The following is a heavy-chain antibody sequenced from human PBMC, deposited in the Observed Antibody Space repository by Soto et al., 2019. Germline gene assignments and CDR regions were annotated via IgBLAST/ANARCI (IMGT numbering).Heavy chain of an antibody. Sequence: QLQLQESGPGLVKPSETLSLTCTVSGGSVSSSSYYWGWVRQPPGKGLEWIGSVYYSGSTYYNPSLESRVTISVDKSKNQFSLKLMSLSAADTAVYYCGRLAGLATSPYYFDYWGQGALVTVSS. CDR1: GGSVSSSSYY. D-gene: IGHD3-9*01. CDR2: VYYSGST. J-gene: IGHJ4*02. CDR3: GRLAGLATSPYYFDY. V-gene: IGHV4-39*01.